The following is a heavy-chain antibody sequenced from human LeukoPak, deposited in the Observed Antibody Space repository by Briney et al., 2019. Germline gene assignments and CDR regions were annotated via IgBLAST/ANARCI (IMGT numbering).Heavy chain of an antibody. V-gene: IGHV1-18*01. J-gene: IGHJ4*02. D-gene: IGHD6-19*01. CDR3: ARKSGHSSGWYPF. Sequence: ASVKVSCKASGYTFTSYGISWVRQAPGQGREWRGWISAYNGNTNYAQKLQGRVTLTTDTSTSTAYMELRSVRYDDTAVYYCARKSGHSSGWYPFWGQGTLVTVSS. CDR1: GYTFTSYG. CDR2: ISAYNGNT.